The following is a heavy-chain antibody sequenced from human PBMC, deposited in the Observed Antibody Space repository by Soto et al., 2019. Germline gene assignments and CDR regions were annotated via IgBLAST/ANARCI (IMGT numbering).Heavy chain of an antibody. Sequence: QSGGSLRLSCAASGFTFSTYAMNWVRQFPGRGLEWVSYISISSSAIDYADSVKGRFTVSRDNAKNSLYLQMNSLRDEDTAVYYCASDRSLGSNWYYYLESWGQGTLVTVSS. V-gene: IGHV3-48*02. D-gene: IGHD3-16*01. CDR2: ISISSSAI. CDR1: GFTFSTYA. J-gene: IGHJ4*02. CDR3: ASDRSLGSNWYYYLES.